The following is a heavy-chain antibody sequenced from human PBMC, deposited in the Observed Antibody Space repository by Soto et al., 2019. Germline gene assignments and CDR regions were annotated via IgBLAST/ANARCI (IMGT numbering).Heavy chain of an antibody. J-gene: IGHJ4*02. V-gene: IGHV3-23*01. D-gene: IGHD1-1*01. CDR3: AKDRGTIVY. CDR2: ISGSGGET. CDR1: GFTFRSYA. Sequence: EVQLLESGGDLVQPGGSLRLSCAASGFTFRSYAMNWVRQAPGQGPEWVSGISGSGGETYYADSVKGRFIISRDNFENTLYLKMNSLRAEDTAIYYCAKDRGTIVYWGPGTPVTVSS.